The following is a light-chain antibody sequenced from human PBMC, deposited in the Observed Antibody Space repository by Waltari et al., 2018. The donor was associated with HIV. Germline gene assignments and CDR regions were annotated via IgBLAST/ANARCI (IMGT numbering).Light chain of an antibody. V-gene: IGLV2-11*01. CDR1: SSNVGSDDL. J-gene: IGLJ2*01. Sequence: QSALTQPASVSGSPGQSITISCPGTSSNVGSDDLVSWYQQHPGKAPKLMIYDVSKRPSGVPDRFSGSKSGNTASLTISGLQAEDEADYYCCSYAGSYTLVFGGGTTLTVL. CDR3: CSYAGSYTLV. CDR2: DVS.